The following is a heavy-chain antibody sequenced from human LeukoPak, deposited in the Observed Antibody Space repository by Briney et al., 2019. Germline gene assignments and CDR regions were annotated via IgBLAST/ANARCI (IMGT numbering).Heavy chain of an antibody. Sequence: SEPLSLTCAVSGVPTSSGDFSWGWNRQPPGKGMEWVGYMYHNGSTYCHPSLNRLVTISVDRYKNQFFLMLSSVTAADTAVYYCARYDILPGTHDAFDIWGRGTMVTVSS. CDR1: GVPTSSGDFS. J-gene: IGHJ3*02. V-gene: IGHV4-30-2*01. D-gene: IGHD3-9*01. CDR2: MYHNGST. CDR3: ARYDILPGTHDAFDI.